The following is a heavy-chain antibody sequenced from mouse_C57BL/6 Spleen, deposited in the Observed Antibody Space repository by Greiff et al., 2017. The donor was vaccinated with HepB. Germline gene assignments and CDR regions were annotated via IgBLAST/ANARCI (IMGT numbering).Heavy chain of an antibody. Sequence: VQLQQSGAELVKPGASVKISCKASGYAFSSYWMNWVKQRPGKGLEWIGQIYPGDGDTNYNGKFKGKATLTADKSSSTAYMQLSSLTSEDSAVYFCARCLHYGSSPYYYAMDYWGQGTSVTVSS. CDR3: ARCLHYGSSPYYYAMDY. CDR2: IYPGDGDT. CDR1: GYAFSSYW. D-gene: IGHD1-1*01. V-gene: IGHV1-80*01. J-gene: IGHJ4*01.